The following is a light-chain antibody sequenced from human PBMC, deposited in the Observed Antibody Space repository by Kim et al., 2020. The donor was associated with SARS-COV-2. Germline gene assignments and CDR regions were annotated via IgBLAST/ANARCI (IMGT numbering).Light chain of an antibody. Sequence: SVSPGERATLSCRASQSVDKKLAWYQQRAGQAPRLLIYSASTRASGIPARFSGSGSGTEFSLTISSLQPDDFATYHCQHYDSYPYTFGQGTRLEI. J-gene: IGKJ2*01. CDR3: QHYDSYPYT. V-gene: IGKV3-15*01. CDR2: SAS. CDR1: QSVDKK.